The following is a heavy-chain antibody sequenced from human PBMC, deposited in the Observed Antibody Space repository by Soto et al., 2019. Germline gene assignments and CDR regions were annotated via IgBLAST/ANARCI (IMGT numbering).Heavy chain of an antibody. V-gene: IGHV4-31*03. CDR3: ARGLRANRGRDYYGMDV. Sequence: QVQLQESGPGLVKPSQTLSLTCTVSDDSISSGSYSWSWIRQHPGEGLEWIGYIFYSGRTYYNPSLKSRLTVSVDTSAKQFSLSLSSVTAADTAVNYCARGLRANRGRDYYGMDVWGQGTTVTVSS. D-gene: IGHD3-10*01. CDR1: DDSISSGSYS. J-gene: IGHJ6*02. CDR2: IFYSGRT.